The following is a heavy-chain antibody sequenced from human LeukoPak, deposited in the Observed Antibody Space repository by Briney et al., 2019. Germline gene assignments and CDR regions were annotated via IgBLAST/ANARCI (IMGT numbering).Heavy chain of an antibody. CDR3: AKDYYGSGNVPIGDDY. V-gene: IGHV3-30*02. Sequence: GGSLRLSCIASGFTLIGYGMHWVRQAPGKGLEWVAYLHYDGGKVYYADSGKGRFTVSRDISKNTLYLEMYSLRLEDTSVYYCAKDYYGSGNVPIGDDYWGQGALVTVSS. D-gene: IGHD3-10*01. CDR1: GFTLIGYG. CDR2: LHYDGGKV. J-gene: IGHJ4*02.